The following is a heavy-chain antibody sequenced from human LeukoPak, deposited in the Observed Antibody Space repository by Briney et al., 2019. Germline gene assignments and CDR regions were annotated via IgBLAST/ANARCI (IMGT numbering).Heavy chain of an antibody. Sequence: SVKVSCKASGGTFSSYAISWVRQVPGQGLEWMGRIIPIFGIANYAQKFQGRVTITADKSTSAAYMELSSLRSEDTAVYYCAREYYYDSSGYYRDWGQGTLVTVSS. CDR3: AREYYYDSSGYYRD. V-gene: IGHV1-69*04. J-gene: IGHJ4*02. D-gene: IGHD3-22*01. CDR1: GGTFSSYA. CDR2: IIPIFGIA.